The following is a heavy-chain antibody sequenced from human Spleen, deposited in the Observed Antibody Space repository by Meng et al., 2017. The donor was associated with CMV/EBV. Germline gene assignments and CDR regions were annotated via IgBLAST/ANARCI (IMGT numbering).Heavy chain of an antibody. Sequence: SETLSLTCTVSGGSIRSTTHYWAWIRQPPGKGLEWIGNVYYSGVTFDNPSFRSRVTMSADTSKNQFSLSLSSVAAEDTAVYYCARDLAPAGSNYYYYGMDVWGQGTTVTVSS. J-gene: IGHJ6*02. V-gene: IGHV4-39*07. CDR3: ARDLAPAGSNYYYYGMDV. CDR1: GGSIRSTTHY. D-gene: IGHD3-10*01. CDR2: VYYSGVT.